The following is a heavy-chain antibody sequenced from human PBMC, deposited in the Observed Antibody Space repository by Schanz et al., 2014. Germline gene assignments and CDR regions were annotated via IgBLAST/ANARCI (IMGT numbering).Heavy chain of an antibody. V-gene: IGHV4-39*01. Sequence: QPQLQESGPGLVKPSETLSLTCAVSGASIRSNNYYCAWIRQTPGKGLEWIGGLYFGGSTYSNPSLESRVTMSIDTSKNQVSLKVTSVSAADTAIYYCATAKRYHYALGTYRGNYYATDVWGQGTAVAVSS. CDR1: GASIRSNNYY. CDR2: LYFGGST. D-gene: IGHD3-10*01. CDR3: ATAKRYHYALGTYRGNYYATDV. J-gene: IGHJ6*02.